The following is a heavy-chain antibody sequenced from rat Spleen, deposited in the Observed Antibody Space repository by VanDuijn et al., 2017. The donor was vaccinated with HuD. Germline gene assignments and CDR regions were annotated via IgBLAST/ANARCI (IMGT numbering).Heavy chain of an antibody. Sequence: EVQLVESGGGLVQPGRSLKLSCAASGFTFSDYGVAWVRQAPTTGLEWVATISYGDSSGHSGTYYRDSVKGRFTISRDNAKSTLYLQMNSLRSEDTATYYCTRPPFNYGSSILMDAWGQGASVTVSS. CDR3: TRPPFNYGSSILMDA. V-gene: IGHV5-29*01. CDR1: GFTFSDYG. J-gene: IGHJ4*01. D-gene: IGHD1-3*01. CDR2: ISYGDSSGHSGT.